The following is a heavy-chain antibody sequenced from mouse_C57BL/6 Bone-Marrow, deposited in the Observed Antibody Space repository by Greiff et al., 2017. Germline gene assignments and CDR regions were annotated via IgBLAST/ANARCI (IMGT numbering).Heavy chain of an antibody. D-gene: IGHD1-1*01. V-gene: IGHV5-6*02. CDR1: GFTFSSYG. CDR3: ARHLHYYGSSYRFAY. Sequence: EVMLVESGGDLVKPGGSLKLSCAASGFTFSSYGMSWVRQTPDKRLEWVATIRSGGSYTYYPDSVKGRFTISRDNAKNTLYLQMSSLKSEDTAMYYCARHLHYYGSSYRFAYWGQGTLVTVSA. J-gene: IGHJ3*01. CDR2: IRSGGSYT.